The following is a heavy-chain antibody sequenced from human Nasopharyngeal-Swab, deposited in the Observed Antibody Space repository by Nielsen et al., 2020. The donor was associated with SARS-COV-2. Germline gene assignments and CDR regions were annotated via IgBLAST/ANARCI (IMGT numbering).Heavy chain of an antibody. V-gene: IGHV1-8*01. CDR1: GDTFTSYD. Sequence: ASVKDCCKASGDTFTSYDINWVRQATGQGLEWMGWMNPNSGNTGYAQKFQGRVTMTRNTSISTAYMELSSLRSEDTAVYYCARGGTSYYYDSSGYPNWYFDLWGRGTLVTVSS. J-gene: IGHJ2*01. D-gene: IGHD3-22*01. CDR2: MNPNSGNT. CDR3: ARGGTSYYYDSSGYPNWYFDL.